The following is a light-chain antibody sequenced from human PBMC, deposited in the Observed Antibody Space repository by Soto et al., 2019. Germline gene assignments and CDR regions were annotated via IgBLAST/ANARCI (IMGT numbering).Light chain of an antibody. CDR3: QHYNSYSEA. J-gene: IGKJ1*01. CDR2: KAS. Sequence: DIQTTQSPSTLPVSLRDRVSISFPASQTISSWLAWYQQKPGKAPKLLIYKASTLKSGVPSRFSGSGSGTEFTLTISSLQPDDFVTYYCQHYNSYSEAFGQGTKVDI. V-gene: IGKV1-5*03. CDR1: QTISSW.